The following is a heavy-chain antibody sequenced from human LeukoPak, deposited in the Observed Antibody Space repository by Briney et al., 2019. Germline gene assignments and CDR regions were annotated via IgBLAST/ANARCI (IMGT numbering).Heavy chain of an antibody. CDR2: ISAYNGNT. J-gene: IGHJ4*02. D-gene: IGHD1-26*01. CDR3: ARAARNLDRGSYALGY. V-gene: IGHV1-18*01. Sequence: ASVNVSCKASGYTFTSYGISWVRQAPGQGLEWMGWISAYNGNTNYAQKLQGRVTMTTDTSTSTAYMELRSLRSDDTAVYYCARAARNLDRGSYALGYWGQGTLVTVSS. CDR1: GYTFTSYG.